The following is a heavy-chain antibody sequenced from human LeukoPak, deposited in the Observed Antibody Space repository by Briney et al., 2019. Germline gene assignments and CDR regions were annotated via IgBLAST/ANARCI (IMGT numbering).Heavy chain of an antibody. Sequence: ASVKVSCKASGYTFTSYGISWVRQAPGQGLEWMGWISAYNGNTNYAQKLQGRVTMTTDTSTSTAYMELRSLRSDDTAVYYCARAPGVGAAAGKPYFDYWGQGTLVTVSS. J-gene: IGHJ4*02. V-gene: IGHV1-18*01. D-gene: IGHD6-13*01. CDR2: ISAYNGNT. CDR1: GYTFTSYG. CDR3: ARAPGVGAAAGKPYFDY.